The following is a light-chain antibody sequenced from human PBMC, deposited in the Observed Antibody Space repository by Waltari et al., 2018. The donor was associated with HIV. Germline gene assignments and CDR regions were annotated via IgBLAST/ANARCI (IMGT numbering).Light chain of an antibody. CDR2: QDS. J-gene: IGLJ2*01. Sequence: SYELTQPPSVSVSPGQTASITCSGDKLGDKYACWYQQKPGQSPLLVIYQDSKRPSGIPERFSGSNSGNTATLTISGTQAMEEADYYCQAWDSSSVVFGGGTKLTVL. CDR1: KLGDKY. V-gene: IGLV3-1*01. CDR3: QAWDSSSVV.